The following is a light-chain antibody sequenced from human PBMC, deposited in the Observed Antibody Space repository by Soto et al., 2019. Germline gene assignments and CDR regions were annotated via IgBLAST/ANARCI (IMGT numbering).Light chain of an antibody. V-gene: IGLV2-14*03. CDR3: SSYTSSDSWV. CDR2: DVN. Sequence: QSALTQPASVSGSPGQSLTISCTGTSSDVGAYNSVSWYQQHPGKAPKLMIFDVNTRTPGVSSRFSGSKSGNTASLTISGLQAEDEADYYCSSYTSSDSWVFGGGNKLTVL. CDR1: SSDVGAYNS. J-gene: IGLJ3*02.